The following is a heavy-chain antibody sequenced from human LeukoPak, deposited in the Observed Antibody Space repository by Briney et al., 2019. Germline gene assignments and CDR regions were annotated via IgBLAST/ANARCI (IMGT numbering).Heavy chain of an antibody. CDR1: GFTFSSYA. D-gene: IGHD2-8*01. V-gene: IGHV3-30-3*01. CDR2: ISYDGSNK. J-gene: IGHJ4*02. CDR3: ARGTHRTNFDY. Sequence: PGGSLRLSCAASGFTFSSYAMHWVRQAPGKGLEWVAVISYDGSNKYYADSVKGRFTISRDNSKNTLYLQMNSLRAEDTAVYYCARGTHRTNFDYWGQGTLVTVSS.